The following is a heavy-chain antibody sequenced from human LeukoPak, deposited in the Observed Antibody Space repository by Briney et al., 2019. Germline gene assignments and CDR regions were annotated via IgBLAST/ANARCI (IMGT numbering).Heavy chain of an antibody. CDR3: ARVQYCSTTSCPIDP. D-gene: IGHD2-2*01. V-gene: IGHV4-59*01. CDR2: IYNSGST. Sequence: SEPLSLTCTVSGGSISSYYWSWIRQPPGKGLEWVGYIYNSGSTNYNPSLKSQVTISVDTSKNQFSLKMSSVTAADTAVYYCARVQYCSTTSCPIDPWGQGTLVTVSS. J-gene: IGHJ5*02. CDR1: GGSISSYY.